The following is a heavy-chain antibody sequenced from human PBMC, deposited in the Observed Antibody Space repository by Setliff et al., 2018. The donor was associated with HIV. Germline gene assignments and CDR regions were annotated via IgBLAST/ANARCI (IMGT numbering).Heavy chain of an antibody. D-gene: IGHD3-10*01. CDR3: ARYGPASVIWFDYLDY. CDR1: GDSISGNYY. J-gene: IGHJ4*02. Sequence: SETLSLTCTVSGDSISGNYYWAWIRQPPGKGLEWIATVFSGGSSKYNPSLWSRVTISVDTSKNQFYLKMDSVTAADTAFYYCARYGPASVIWFDYLDYWGPGMSVTVSS. CDR2: VFSGGSS. V-gene: IGHV4-39*01.